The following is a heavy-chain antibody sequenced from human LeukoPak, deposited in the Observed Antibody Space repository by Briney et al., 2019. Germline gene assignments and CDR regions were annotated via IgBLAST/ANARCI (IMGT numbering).Heavy chain of an antibody. Sequence: RPSETLSLTCTVSGGSISSGDYYWSWIRQPPGKGLEWIGYIYCSGSTYYNPSLKSRVTISVDTSKNQFSLKLSSVTAADTAVYYCAKASGGSGIYGYYYYYMDVWGKGTTVTVSS. D-gene: IGHD4-17*01. CDR3: AKASGGSGIYGYYYYYMDV. J-gene: IGHJ6*03. CDR2: IYCSGST. V-gene: IGHV4-30-4*08. CDR1: GGSISSGDYY.